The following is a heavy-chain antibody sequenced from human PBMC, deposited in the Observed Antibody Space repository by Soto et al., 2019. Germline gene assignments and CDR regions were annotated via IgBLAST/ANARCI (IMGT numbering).Heavy chain of an antibody. CDR2: IIPIFGTT. CDR3: AREGYTFGPGAVRGAFDI. V-gene: IGHV1-69*13. J-gene: IGHJ3*02. CDR1: GGTFGSNA. D-gene: IGHD1-1*01. Sequence: SVKVSCKASGGTFGSNAISWVRQAPGQGLEWMGNIIPIFGTTKDAQNFQGRVTITADESTNTAYMELSSLISEDTAIYYCAREGYTFGPGAVRGAFDIWGQGTMVTVSS.